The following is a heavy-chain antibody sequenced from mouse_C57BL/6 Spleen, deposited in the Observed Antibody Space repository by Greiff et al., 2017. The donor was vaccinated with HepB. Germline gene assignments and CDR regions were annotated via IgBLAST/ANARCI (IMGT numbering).Heavy chain of an antibody. J-gene: IGHJ4*01. Sequence: EVQLQQSGPELVKPGASVKMSCKASGYTFTDYNMHWVKQSHGKSLEWIGYINPNNGGTSYNQKFKGKATLTVNKSSSTAYMELRSLTSEDSAVYDCAPTVVATHYYAMDYWGQGTSVTVSS. D-gene: IGHD1-1*01. CDR1: GYTFTDYN. CDR3: APTVVATHYYAMDY. CDR2: INPNNGGT. V-gene: IGHV1-22*01.